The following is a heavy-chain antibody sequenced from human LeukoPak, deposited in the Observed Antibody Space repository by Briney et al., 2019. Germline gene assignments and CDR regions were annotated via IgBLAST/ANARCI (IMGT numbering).Heavy chain of an antibody. CDR2: IYYSGST. CDR3: AREGSSSWLNWFDP. Sequence: SETLSLTRTVSGGSISSGGYYWSWIRQHPGKGLEWIGYIYYSGSTYYNPSLKSRVTISVDTSKNQFSLKLSSVTAADTAVYYCAREGSSSWLNWFDPWGQGTLVTVSS. V-gene: IGHV4-31*03. CDR1: GGSISSGGYY. D-gene: IGHD6-13*01. J-gene: IGHJ5*02.